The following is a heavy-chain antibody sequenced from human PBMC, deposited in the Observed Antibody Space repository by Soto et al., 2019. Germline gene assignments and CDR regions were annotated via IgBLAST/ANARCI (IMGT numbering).Heavy chain of an antibody. D-gene: IGHD6-19*01. CDR1: GFTFSSYG. V-gene: IGHV3-33*01. CDR3: ARLGSGWCADY. CDR2: IWNDASHK. Sequence: PGGSLRLSCAASGFTFSSYGMHWVRQAPGKGLEWVAVIWNDASHKYYADSVKGRFTISRDNSKNTLYLQMNSLRAEDMAVYYCARLGSGWCADYWGQGTPVTVSS. J-gene: IGHJ4*02.